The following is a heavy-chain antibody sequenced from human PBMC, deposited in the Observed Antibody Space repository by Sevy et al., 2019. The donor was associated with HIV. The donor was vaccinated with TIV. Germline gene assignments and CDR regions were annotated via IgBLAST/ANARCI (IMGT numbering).Heavy chain of an antibody. CDR1: GYSFTSHW. D-gene: IGHD3-22*01. CDR3: ATSRSGYFDSSGYYIY. J-gene: IGHJ4*02. V-gene: IGHV5-51*01. CDR2: IFPDDSDT. Sequence: GESLKISCQGSGYSFTSHWIGWVRHMPGKGLEWMGIIFPDDSDTRYSPSFQGQVTFSADKSINTAYLQWISLKASDTAMYYCATSRSGYFDSSGYYIYWDQGNLVTVSS.